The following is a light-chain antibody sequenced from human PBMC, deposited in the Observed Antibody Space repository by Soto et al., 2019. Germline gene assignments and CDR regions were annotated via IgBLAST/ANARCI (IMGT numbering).Light chain of an antibody. CDR2: DVN. CDR3: SSYTITSTRL. V-gene: IGLV2-14*01. CDR1: SSDIGAFDL. J-gene: IGLJ1*01. Sequence: QSVLTQPASVSGSPGQSITISCTGSSSDIGAFDLVSWYQQHPGKAPKVLIYDVNVRPSGVSNRFSGSKSGNTASLTISGLQAEDEADYYCSSYTITSTRLFGTGTKVTVL.